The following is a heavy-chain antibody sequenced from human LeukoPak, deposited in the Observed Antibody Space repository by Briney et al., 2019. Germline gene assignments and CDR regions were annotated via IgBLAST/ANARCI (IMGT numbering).Heavy chain of an antibody. D-gene: IGHD4-17*01. Sequence: GASVKVSCKASGYTFTGYYMRWVRQAPGQGLEWMGWINPNSGGTNYAQKFQGRVTMTRDTSISTAYMELSRLRSDDTAVYYCARDSYGDYNNWFDPWGQGTLVTVSS. CDR2: INPNSGGT. CDR3: ARDSYGDYNNWFDP. CDR1: GYTFTGYY. V-gene: IGHV1-2*02. J-gene: IGHJ5*02.